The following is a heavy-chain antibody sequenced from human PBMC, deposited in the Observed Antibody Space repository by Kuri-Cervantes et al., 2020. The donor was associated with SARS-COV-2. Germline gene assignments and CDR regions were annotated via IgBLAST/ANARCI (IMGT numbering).Heavy chain of an antibody. CDR2: ISSSSSYI. Sequence: GGSRRLSCAAPGFTFSSYSMNWVRQAPGRGLEWVSTISSSSSYIYYADAVKCRSTISRDNAKNSMYLQMNSLRAEDTAVYYCARAGYSSGWYPPNWFDPWGQGTLVTVSS. CDR3: ARAGYSSGWYPPNWFDP. D-gene: IGHD6-19*01. J-gene: IGHJ5*02. V-gene: IGHV3-21*01. CDR1: GFTFSSYS.